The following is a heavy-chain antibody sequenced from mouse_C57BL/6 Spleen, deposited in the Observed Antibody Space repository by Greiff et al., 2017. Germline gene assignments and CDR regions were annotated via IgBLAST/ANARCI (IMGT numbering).Heavy chain of an antibody. Sequence: VQLQQSGAELVKPGASVKLSCKASGYTFTEYTIHWVKQRSGQGLEWIGWFYPGSGSIKYNEKFKDKATLTADKSSSTVYMELSRLTSEDSAVXFCARNEDRNYYGSSYPCYAMDYWGQGTSVTVSS. V-gene: IGHV1-62-2*01. CDR2: FYPGSGSI. J-gene: IGHJ4*01. CDR3: ARNEDRNYYGSSYPCYAMDY. CDR1: GYTFTEYT. D-gene: IGHD1-1*01.